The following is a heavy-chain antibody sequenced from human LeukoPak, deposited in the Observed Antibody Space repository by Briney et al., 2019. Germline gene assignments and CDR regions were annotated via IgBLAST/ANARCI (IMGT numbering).Heavy chain of an antibody. CDR3: ARGEWELRVDY. CDR2: INPSGGST. V-gene: IGHV1-46*04. Sequence: ASVKVSCKGSGYTFTSYYMHWVRQAPGQGLEWMGIINPSGGSTRYAQKLQGRVTMTRDTSTSTVYMEMSSLRSEDTAVYYCARGEWELRVDYWGQGTLVTVSS. J-gene: IGHJ4*02. CDR1: GYTFTSYY. D-gene: IGHD1-26*01.